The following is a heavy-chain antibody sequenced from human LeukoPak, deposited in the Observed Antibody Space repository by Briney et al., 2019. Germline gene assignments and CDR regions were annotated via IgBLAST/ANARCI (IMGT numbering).Heavy chain of an antibody. V-gene: IGHV1-69*05. J-gene: IGHJ4*02. D-gene: IGHD6-13*01. Sequence: SVKVSCKASGDTFSNYAISWVRQAPGQGLEWLGGIIPSFRTANYAQRFQGRVTITTDESTSTAYMELSSLRSEDTAVYYCARAADIAAAGTLGYWGQGTLVTVSS. CDR3: ARAADIAAAGTLGY. CDR2: IIPSFRTA. CDR1: GDTFSNYA.